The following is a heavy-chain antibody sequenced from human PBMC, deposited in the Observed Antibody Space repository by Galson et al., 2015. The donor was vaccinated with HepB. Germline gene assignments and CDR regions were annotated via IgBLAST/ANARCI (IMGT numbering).Heavy chain of an antibody. D-gene: IGHD3-10*01. CDR3: AREYYPNEVRGVAWPAYYYYGMDV. Sequence: SLRLSCAASGFTFSSYAMHWVRQAPGKGLEWVAVISYDGSNKYYADSVKGRFTISRDNSKNTLYLQMNSLRAEDTAVYYCAREYYPNEVRGVAWPAYYYYGMDVWGQGTTVTVSS. J-gene: IGHJ6*02. V-gene: IGHV3-30-3*01. CDR1: GFTFSSYA. CDR2: ISYDGSNK.